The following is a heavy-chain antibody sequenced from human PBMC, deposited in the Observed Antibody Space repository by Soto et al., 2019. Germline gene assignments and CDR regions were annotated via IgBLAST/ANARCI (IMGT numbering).Heavy chain of an antibody. CDR1: GAIITSGENY. D-gene: IGHD2-21*01. CDR3: VRDLAHGETANV. J-gene: IGHJ3*01. CDR2: IYDSGVT. V-gene: IGHV4-30-4*08. Sequence: SETLSLTCSVSGAIITSGENYWSWVRQPPGKGLEWIGYIYDSGVTNYTPALKSRVTLSLDRPHNEVSLRLRSVTAADTAAYFCVRDLAHGETANVWGQGTLVTVSS.